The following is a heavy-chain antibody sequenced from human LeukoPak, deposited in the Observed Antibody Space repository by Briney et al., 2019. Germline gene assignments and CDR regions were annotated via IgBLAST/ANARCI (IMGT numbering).Heavy chain of an antibody. CDR2: IASDGSST. D-gene: IGHD4-23*01. CDR1: GFTFSNYW. J-gene: IGHJ4*02. Sequence: RGSLRLSCAASGFTFSNYWMHWVRQAPGKGLVWVSRIASDGSSTTYADSVKGRFSISRDNAKNTLYLQMNSLRVEDTAVYYCARGRPHGNDYWGRGTLVTVSS. CDR3: ARGRPHGNDY. V-gene: IGHV3-74*01.